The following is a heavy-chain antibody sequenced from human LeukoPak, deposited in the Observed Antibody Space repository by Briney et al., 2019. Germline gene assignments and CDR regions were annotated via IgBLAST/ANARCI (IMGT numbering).Heavy chain of an antibody. J-gene: IGHJ4*02. CDR2: IYYSEST. D-gene: IGHD6-13*01. V-gene: IGHV4-59*01. CDR3: ARGGIAAAALVHLDY. CDR1: GGSISSYY. Sequence: SETLSLTCTVSGGSISSYYWSWIRQPPGKGLECIGYIYYSESTNYNPSLKSRVTIAVDTSKNQFSLKLSSVTAADTAVYYCARGGIAAAALVHLDYWGQGTLVTVSS.